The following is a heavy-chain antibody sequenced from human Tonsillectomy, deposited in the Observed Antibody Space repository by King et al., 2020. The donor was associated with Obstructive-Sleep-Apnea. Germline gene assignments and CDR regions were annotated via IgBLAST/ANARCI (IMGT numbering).Heavy chain of an antibody. Sequence: VQLVESWGGLVQPGGSVRLSCGASGFTFISYWMTWGRQAPGKGLEWVANIKQDGSVKNYEDSVKGRFTISRDNAKKSVFLQMNSLTAEDTAVYYCAREYWGPDYWGQGTLVTVSS. CDR2: IKQDGSVK. V-gene: IGHV3-7*01. J-gene: IGHJ4*02. CDR3: AREYWGPDY. D-gene: IGHD3-16*01. CDR1: GFTFISYW.